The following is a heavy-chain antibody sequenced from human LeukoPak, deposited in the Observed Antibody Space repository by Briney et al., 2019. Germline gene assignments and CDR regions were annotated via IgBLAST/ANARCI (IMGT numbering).Heavy chain of an antibody. CDR1: GFMFDDYA. CDR3: AKDMDTLVRGVIFN. Sequence: GGSLRLSCAGPGFMFDDYAMHWVRQAPGKGLEWVSGISWNSGSIGYADSVKGRFTISRDNAKNSLYLQMNSLRAEDTALYYCAKDMDTLVRGVIFNWGQGTLVTVSS. D-gene: IGHD3-10*01. V-gene: IGHV3-9*01. CDR2: ISWNSGSI. J-gene: IGHJ4*02.